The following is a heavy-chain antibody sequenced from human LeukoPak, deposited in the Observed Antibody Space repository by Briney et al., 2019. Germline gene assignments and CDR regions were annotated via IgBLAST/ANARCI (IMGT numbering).Heavy chain of an antibody. D-gene: IGHD3-3*01. V-gene: IGHV3-48*04. CDR1: RFIFSNYG. Sequence: GGSLRLSCAASRFIFSNYGMSWVRQAPGKGLEWVSYISDSGRTTFYADSVKGRFTISRDNAKNSLYLQMSSLRVEDTAVYYCASWAGNTQSDSWSGPFDYWGQGTLVTVSS. CDR2: ISDSGRTT. CDR3: ASWAGNTQSDSWSGPFDY. J-gene: IGHJ4*02.